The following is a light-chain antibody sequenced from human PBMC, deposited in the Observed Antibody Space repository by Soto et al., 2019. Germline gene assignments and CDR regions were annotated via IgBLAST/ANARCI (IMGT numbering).Light chain of an antibody. CDR2: EGS. CDR3: CSYAGSSTYV. Sequence: QSVLTQPASVTGSTGQSITISCTGTSSDVGSYNLVSWYQQHPGKAPKVMIYEGSKRPSGVSNRFSGSKSGNTASLTISGLQAEDEADYYCCSYAGSSTYVFGPGTKVTVL. V-gene: IGLV2-23*01. CDR1: SSDVGSYNL. J-gene: IGLJ1*01.